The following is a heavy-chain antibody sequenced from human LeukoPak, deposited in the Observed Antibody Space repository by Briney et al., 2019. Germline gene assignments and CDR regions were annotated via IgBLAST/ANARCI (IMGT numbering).Heavy chain of an antibody. CDR1: GFTFSSYA. CDR3: TKEFDSSAYYGSFDY. D-gene: IGHD3-22*01. V-gene: IGHV3-30*02. Sequence: GGSLRLSCAASGFTFSSYAMSWVRQAPGKGLEWVAFIRYDGSNKYYADSVKGRFTISRDNSKNTLYLQMNSLRAEDTAVYYCTKEFDSSAYYGSFDYWGQGTLVTVSS. J-gene: IGHJ4*02. CDR2: IRYDGSNK.